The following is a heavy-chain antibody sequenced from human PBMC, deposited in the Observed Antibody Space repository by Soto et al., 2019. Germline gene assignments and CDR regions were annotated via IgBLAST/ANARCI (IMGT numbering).Heavy chain of an antibody. CDR1: GFTFSSYD. J-gene: IGHJ4*02. CDR2: ISRSSATM. V-gene: IGHV3-48*02. CDR3: ARDWVVRGEYVATAPYFDC. D-gene: IGHD3-10*01. Sequence: VQLVESGGGLVQPGGSVRLSCVASGFTFSSYDMNWVRQAPGKGLEWISYISRSSATMYYADSVKGRFTISRDNAKNSLFLQMNSLRDDDTAVYYCARDWVVRGEYVATAPYFDCWGQGTLVTVSS.